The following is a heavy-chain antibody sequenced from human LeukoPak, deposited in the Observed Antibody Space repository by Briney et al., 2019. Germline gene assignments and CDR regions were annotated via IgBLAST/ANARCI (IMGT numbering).Heavy chain of an antibody. CDR2: MNPNSGNT. V-gene: IGHV1-8*01. Sequence: ASVKVSCKASGYTFTSYDINWVRQATGQGLEWMGWMNPNSGNTGYAQKFQGRVTMTRNTSISTAYMELSSLRSEDTAVYYCARFQQLVPHYYGMDVWGQGTTVTVSS. CDR1: GYTFTSYD. CDR3: ARFQQLVPHYYGMDV. J-gene: IGHJ6*02. D-gene: IGHD6-13*01.